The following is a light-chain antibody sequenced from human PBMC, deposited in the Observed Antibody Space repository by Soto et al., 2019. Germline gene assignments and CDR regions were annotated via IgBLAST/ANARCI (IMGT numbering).Light chain of an antibody. V-gene: IGKV3-20*01. Sequence: ETVLTQSPGTLSLSPGERATLSCRASESVRSSYLAWYQQKPGQAPRLLIYDASSRATGIPDRFSGSRPGTDLTFTISRLEPFHLAVYYCQQYVRSPPSWTFGQGTKVEIK. J-gene: IGKJ1*01. CDR2: DAS. CDR3: QQYVRSPPSWT. CDR1: ESVRSSY.